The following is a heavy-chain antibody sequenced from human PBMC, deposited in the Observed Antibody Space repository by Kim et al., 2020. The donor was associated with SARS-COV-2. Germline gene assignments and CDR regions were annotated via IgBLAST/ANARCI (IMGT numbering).Heavy chain of an antibody. CDR2: ISYDGSNK. CDR3: AKDMWITMVRGVIITGSFDY. V-gene: IGHV3-30*18. Sequence: GGSLRLSCAASGFTFSSYGMHWVRQAPGKGLEWVAVISYDGSNKYYADSVKGRFTISRDNSKNTLYLQMNSLRAEDTAVYYCAKDMWITMVRGVIITGSFDYWGQGTLVTVSS. D-gene: IGHD3-10*01. J-gene: IGHJ4*02. CDR1: GFTFSSYG.